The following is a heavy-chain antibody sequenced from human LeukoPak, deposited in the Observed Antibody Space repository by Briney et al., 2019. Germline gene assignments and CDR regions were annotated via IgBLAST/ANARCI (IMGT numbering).Heavy chain of an antibody. CDR3: ARVGEMAGFDY. V-gene: IGHV3-7*05. J-gene: IGHJ4*02. CDR1: GFTLSSYW. D-gene: IGHD5-24*01. Sequence: TGGSLRLSCAASGFTLSSYWMSWVRQAPGKGLEWVANIKEDGSEKYYVDSVKGRFTISRDNAKNSLYLQMNSLRAEDTAVYYCARVGEMAGFDYWGQGTLVTVSS. CDR2: IKEDGSEK.